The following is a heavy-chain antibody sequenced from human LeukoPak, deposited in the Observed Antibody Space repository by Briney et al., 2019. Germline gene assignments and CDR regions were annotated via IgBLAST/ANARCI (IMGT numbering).Heavy chain of an antibody. CDR2: ISAYNGNT. Sequence: ASVKVSCKASGYTFTSYGISWVRQAPGQGLEWMGWISAYNGNTNYAQKLQGRVTMTTDTSTSTAYMELRNLRSDDTAVYYCARDLRSSLIVGATNFDYWGQGTLVTVSS. V-gene: IGHV1-18*01. D-gene: IGHD1-26*01. CDR1: GYTFTSYG. J-gene: IGHJ4*02. CDR3: ARDLRSSLIVGATNFDY.